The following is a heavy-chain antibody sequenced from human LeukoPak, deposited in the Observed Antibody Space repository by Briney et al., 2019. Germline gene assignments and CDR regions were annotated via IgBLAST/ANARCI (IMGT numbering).Heavy chain of an antibody. CDR3: ARGGMIVVAFFDY. D-gene: IGHD3-22*01. V-gene: IGHV4-59*12. CDR1: GGSISSYY. J-gene: IGHJ4*02. CDR2: IYYSGST. Sequence: PSETLSLTCTVSGGSISSYYWSWIRQPPGKGLEWIGYIYYSGSTYYNPSLKSRVTISVDTSKNQFSLKLSSVTAADTAVYYCARGGMIVVAFFDYWGQGTLVTVSS.